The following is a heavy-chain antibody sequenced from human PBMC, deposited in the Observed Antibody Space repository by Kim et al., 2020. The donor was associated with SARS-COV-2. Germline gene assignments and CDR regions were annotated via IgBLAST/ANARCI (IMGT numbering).Heavy chain of an antibody. CDR2: IRSKAYGGTT. CDR3: TRDPRGRKQWVVLGYFDY. D-gene: IGHD6-19*01. J-gene: IGHJ4*02. Sequence: GGSLRLSCTASGFTFGDYAMSWVRQAPGKGLEWVGFIRSKAYGGTTEYAASVKGRFTISRDDSKSIAYLQMNSLKTEDTAVYYCTRDPRGRKQWVVLGYFDYWGQGTLVTVSS. V-gene: IGHV3-49*04. CDR1: GFTFGDYA.